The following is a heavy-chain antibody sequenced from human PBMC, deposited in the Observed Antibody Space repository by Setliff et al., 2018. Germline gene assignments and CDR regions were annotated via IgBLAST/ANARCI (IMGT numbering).Heavy chain of an antibody. V-gene: IGHV4-34*08. D-gene: IGHD6-13*01. J-gene: IGHJ6*03. CDR3: AKQGSYYYYMDV. CDR2: INHRGNT. CDR1: GFTFSGYY. Sequence: GSLRLSCAASGFTFSGYYMQWVRQSPGKGLEWIGGINHRGNTNYNPSLKSRVTMSVDTSKNQFSLKLRSMTAADTAVYYCAKQGSYYYYMDVWGKGTTVTVSS.